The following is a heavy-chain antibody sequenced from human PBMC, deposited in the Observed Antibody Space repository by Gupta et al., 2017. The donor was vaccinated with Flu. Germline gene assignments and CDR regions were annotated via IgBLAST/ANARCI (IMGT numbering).Heavy chain of an antibody. J-gene: IGHJ6*03. CDR2: IYQSGST. CDR3: ARKFVAAAGYYYYYMDV. D-gene: IGHD6-13*01. Sequence: YYWGWIRQPPGKGLEWIGSIYQSGSTYYNPSLKSRVTISVDTSKNQISLKLSSVTAADTAVYYCARKFVAAAGYYYYYMDVWGKGTTVTVSS. V-gene: IGHV4-39*01. CDR1: YY.